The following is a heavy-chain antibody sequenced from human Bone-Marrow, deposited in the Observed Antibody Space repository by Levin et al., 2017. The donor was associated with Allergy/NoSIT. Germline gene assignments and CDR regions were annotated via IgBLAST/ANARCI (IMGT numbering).Heavy chain of an antibody. V-gene: IGHV3-33*01. J-gene: IGHJ2*01. D-gene: IGHD4-17*01. Sequence: GGSLRLSCAASGFTFSSYGMHWVRQAPGKGLEWVAVIWYDGSNKYYADSVKGRFTISRDNSKNTLYLQMNSLRAEDTAVYYCARDKDYGNWYFDLWGRGTLVTVSS. CDR2: IWYDGSNK. CDR1: GFTFSSYG. CDR3: ARDKDYGNWYFDL.